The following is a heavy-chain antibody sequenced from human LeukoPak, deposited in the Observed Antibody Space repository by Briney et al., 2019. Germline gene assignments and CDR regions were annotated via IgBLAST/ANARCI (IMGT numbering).Heavy chain of an antibody. D-gene: IGHD3-9*01. Sequence: GGSLRLSCAASGFTFSSYAMSWVRQAPGKGLEWVSAISGSGGSTYYADSVKGRFTISRDNSKNTLYLQMNSLRAEDTAVYYCAKYAAYYDILTGYQVAEYFQHWGQGTQVTVSS. CDR2: ISGSGGST. CDR1: GFTFSSYA. V-gene: IGHV3-23*01. J-gene: IGHJ1*01. CDR3: AKYAAYYDILTGYQVAEYFQH.